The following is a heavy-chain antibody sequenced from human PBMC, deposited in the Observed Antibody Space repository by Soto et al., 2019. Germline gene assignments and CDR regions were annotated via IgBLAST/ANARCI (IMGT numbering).Heavy chain of an antibody. CDR1: GFTFSDYS. V-gene: IGHV3-48*01. CDR2: ISESSDTI. CDR3: ARDKLGELSIADY. D-gene: IGHD3-16*02. Sequence: EVQLVEYGGGLVQPGGSLRLSCTASGFTFSDYSMDWVRQTPGKGLEWLSYISESSDTIYYADSVKGRFTISRDNAKNSLFLQMSSLRGEDTAVYYCARDKLGELSIADYWGQGTPVTVSS. J-gene: IGHJ4*02.